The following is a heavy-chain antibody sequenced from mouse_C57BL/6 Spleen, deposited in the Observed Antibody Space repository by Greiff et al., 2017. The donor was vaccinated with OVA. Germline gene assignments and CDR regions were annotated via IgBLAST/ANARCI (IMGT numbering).Heavy chain of an antibody. CDR1: GYSITSGYY. V-gene: IGHV3-6*01. CDR3: AREGHYYGSSSYWYFDV. D-gene: IGHD1-1*01. Sequence: VQLQQSGPGLVKPSQSLSLTCSVTGYSITSGYYWNWIRQFPGNKLEWMGYISYDGSNNYNPSLKNRISITRDTSKNQFFLELNSVTTEDTATYYCAREGHYYGSSSYWYFDVWGTGTTVTVSS. CDR2: ISYDGSN. J-gene: IGHJ1*03.